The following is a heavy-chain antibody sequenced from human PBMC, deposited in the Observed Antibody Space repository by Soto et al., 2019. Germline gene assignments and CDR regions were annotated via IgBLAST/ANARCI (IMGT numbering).Heavy chain of an antibody. Sequence: GGSLRLSCAASGFTFSSYGIHWVRQAPGKGLEWVAVISYDGSNRYYADSVKGRFTISRDNSKNTLYPQMNSLRAEDTAVYYCAKGGDAYNSFFDYWGQGTPVTVSS. CDR3: AKGGDAYNSFFDY. CDR2: ISYDGSNR. V-gene: IGHV3-30*18. CDR1: GFTFSSYG. D-gene: IGHD3-10*01. J-gene: IGHJ4*02.